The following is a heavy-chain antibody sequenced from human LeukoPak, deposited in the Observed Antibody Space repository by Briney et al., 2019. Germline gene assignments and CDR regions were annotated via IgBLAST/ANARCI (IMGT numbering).Heavy chain of an antibody. J-gene: IGHJ6*02. CDR2: MNPNSGNT. V-gene: IGHV1-8*01. Sequence: ASVKVSCKASGYTFTSYDINWVRQATGQGLEWMGWMNPNSGNTGYAQKFQGRVTMTRNTSISTAYMELSSLRSEDTAVYYCAIYSSSWYLYYYYYYGMDVWGQGTTVTVSS. CDR3: AIYSSSWYLYYYYYYGMDV. D-gene: IGHD6-13*01. CDR1: GYTFTSYD.